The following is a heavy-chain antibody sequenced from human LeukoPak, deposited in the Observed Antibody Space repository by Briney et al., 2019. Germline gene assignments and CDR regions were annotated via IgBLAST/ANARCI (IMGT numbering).Heavy chain of an antibody. D-gene: IGHD3-16*01. CDR3: ARGGLRGRHYYYMDV. CDR2: IYTSGST. J-gene: IGHJ6*03. CDR1: GGSISSYY. V-gene: IGHV4-4*07. Sequence: TSETLSLTCTVSGGSISSYYWSWIRQPAGKGLEWIGRIYTSGSTNYNPSLKSRVTISVDTSKNQFSLKLSSVTAADTAVYYCARGGLRGRHYYYMDVWGKGTTVTVSS.